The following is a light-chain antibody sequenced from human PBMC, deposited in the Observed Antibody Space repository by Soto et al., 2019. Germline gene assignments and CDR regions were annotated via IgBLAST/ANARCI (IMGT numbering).Light chain of an antibody. CDR2: WAS. V-gene: IGKV4-1*01. J-gene: IGKJ1*01. CDR3: QQYFTSSWT. CDR1: QSILYSSNNKND. Sequence: IVMTQSTDSLAVSLGERATINCKSSQSILYSSNNKNDLAWFQQRPVQPPRLLIYWASTRESGVPDRFSGSGFGTDFTLTISSLPAEDAAVYYCQQYFTSSWTFGHGTKVDIK.